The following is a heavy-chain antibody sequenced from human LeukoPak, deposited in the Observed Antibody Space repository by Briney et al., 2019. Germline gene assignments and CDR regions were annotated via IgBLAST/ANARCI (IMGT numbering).Heavy chain of an antibody. CDR3: ARFGVDYDMDV. CDR1: GGSISGHY. Sequence: SETLSLTCTVSGGSISGHYWTWIRQPPGKGLEWIGQIHYSGRPDYNPSLRSRVTISVDTSKNQLSLKVTSVTGADTAVYYCARFGVDYDMDVWGQGTTVTVSS. D-gene: IGHD3-16*01. J-gene: IGHJ6*02. V-gene: IGHV4-59*11. CDR2: IHYSGRP.